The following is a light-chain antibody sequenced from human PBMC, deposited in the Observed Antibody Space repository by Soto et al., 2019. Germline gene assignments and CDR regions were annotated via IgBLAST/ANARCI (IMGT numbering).Light chain of an antibody. Sequence: EIVLTQSPATLSLSPGERATLSCRASQSVSSYLAWYQQKPGQAPRLLIYDASNRATDIPARFSGSGSGTDFPLTISRLEPEDFAVYYCLQRSGWPWTFGQGTKVEIK. CDR2: DAS. CDR3: LQRSGWPWT. V-gene: IGKV3-11*01. J-gene: IGKJ1*01. CDR1: QSVSSY.